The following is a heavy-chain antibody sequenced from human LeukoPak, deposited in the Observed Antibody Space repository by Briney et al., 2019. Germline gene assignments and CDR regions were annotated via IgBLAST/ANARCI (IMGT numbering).Heavy chain of an antibody. Sequence: TLSLTCTVSGGSISSGDYYWSWIRQPPGKGLEWIGYIYYSGSTYYNPSLKSRVTISVDTPKNQFSLKLSSVTAADTAVYYCARDCSSTSCLDAFDICGQGTMVTVSS. CDR3: ARDCSSTSCLDAFDI. D-gene: IGHD2-2*01. CDR2: IYYSGST. J-gene: IGHJ3*02. V-gene: IGHV4-30-4*01. CDR1: GGSISSGDYY.